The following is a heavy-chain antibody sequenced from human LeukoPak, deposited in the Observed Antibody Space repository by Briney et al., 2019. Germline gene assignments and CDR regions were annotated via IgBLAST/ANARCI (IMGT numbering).Heavy chain of an antibody. J-gene: IGHJ5*02. V-gene: IGHV1-46*01. CDR2: IYPSGGST. D-gene: IGHD3-10*01. CDR3: ATNILVRDIINWFDP. CDR1: GYTFTSYY. Sequence: ASVKVSCKASGYTFTSYYIHWVRQAPGQGPEWMGIIYPSGGSTTYAQKFQGRVTMTRDMSTSTVYMELSSLRSEDTAVYYCATNILVRDIINWFDPWGQGTLVTVSS.